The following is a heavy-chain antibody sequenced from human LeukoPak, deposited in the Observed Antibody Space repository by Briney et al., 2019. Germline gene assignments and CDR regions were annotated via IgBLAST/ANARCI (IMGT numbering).Heavy chain of an antibody. CDR2: IYPGDSDT. D-gene: IGHD2-2*01. CDR3: ARHSGCSGTSCLQIDY. Sequence: GESLKISCKGSGYSFTSYWIGWVRQMPGKGLEWMGIIYPGDSDTRYSPSFQGQVTISADKSISTAYLQWSSLKASDTAMYYCARHSGCSGTSCLQIDYWGQGTLVTVSS. J-gene: IGHJ4*02. V-gene: IGHV5-51*01. CDR1: GYSFTSYW.